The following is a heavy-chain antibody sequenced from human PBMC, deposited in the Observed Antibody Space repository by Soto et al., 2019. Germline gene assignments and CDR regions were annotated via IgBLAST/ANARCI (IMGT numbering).Heavy chain of an antibody. CDR1: GGSFSGYY. Sequence: SETLSLTCAVYGGSFSGYYWSCIRQPPGKGLEWIVEINHSGSTNYNPSLKSRVTISVDTSKNQFSLKLSSVTAADTALYYCARGLKRFVLMVYAHTNWFDPWGQGTLVTVSS. CDR3: ARGLKRFVLMVYAHTNWFDP. D-gene: IGHD2-8*01. J-gene: IGHJ5*02. CDR2: INHSGST. V-gene: IGHV4-34*01.